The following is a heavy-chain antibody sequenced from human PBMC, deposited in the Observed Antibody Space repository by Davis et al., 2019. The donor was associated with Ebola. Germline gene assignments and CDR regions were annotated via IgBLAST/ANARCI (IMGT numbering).Heavy chain of an antibody. CDR3: ARATIVATNY. CDR1: GGTFSSYG. V-gene: IGHV1-18*01. CDR2: ISAYNGNT. D-gene: IGHD5-12*01. Sequence: ASVKVSCKASGGTFSSYGISWVRQAPGQGLEWMGGISAYNGNTNYAQKLQGRVTMTTDTSTSTAYMELRSLRSDDTAVYYCARATIVATNYWGQGTLVTVSS. J-gene: IGHJ4*02.